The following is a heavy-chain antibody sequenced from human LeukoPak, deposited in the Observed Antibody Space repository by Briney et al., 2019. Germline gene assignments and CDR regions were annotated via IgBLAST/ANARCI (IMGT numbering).Heavy chain of an antibody. CDR1: GFTVSSNY. D-gene: IGHD2-15*01. CDR2: IYSGGST. Sequence: GGSLRLSCAASGFTVSSNYMSWVRQAPGKGLEWVSVIYSGGSTYYADSVKGRFTISRDNSKNTLYLQMNSLRAEDTAVYYCAGYCSGGSCYYYYGMDVWGQGTTVTVSS. CDR3: AGYCSGGSCYYYYGMDV. V-gene: IGHV3-53*01. J-gene: IGHJ6*02.